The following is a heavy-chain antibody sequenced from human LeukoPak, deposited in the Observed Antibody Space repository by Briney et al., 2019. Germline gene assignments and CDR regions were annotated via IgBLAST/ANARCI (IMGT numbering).Heavy chain of an antibody. Sequence: PSETLSLTCTVSGGSISSYYWSWIRQPAGKGLEWIGRIYTSGSTNYNPSVKSRVTMSLDTSKNQFSLKLSSVTAADTAVYYCARNKESSSTSSQCGFDYWGQGTLVTVSS. J-gene: IGHJ4*02. CDR1: GGSISSYY. CDR2: IYTSGST. D-gene: IGHD2-2*01. CDR3: ARNKESSSTSSQCGFDY. V-gene: IGHV4-4*07.